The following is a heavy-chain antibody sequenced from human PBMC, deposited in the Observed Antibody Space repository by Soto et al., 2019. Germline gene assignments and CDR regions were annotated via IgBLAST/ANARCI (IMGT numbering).Heavy chain of an antibody. V-gene: IGHV1-18*01. CDR2: ISAHNGNT. CDR3: ARGRYGDY. CDR1: GYGFTTYG. Sequence: QVHLVQSGAEVKKPGASVKVSCKGSGYGFTTYGISWVRQAPGQGLEWMAWISAHNGNTNYAQKLQGRATVTRDTSTSTAYMDLRGLRSDDTAVYYCARGRYGDYWGQGALVTVSS. J-gene: IGHJ4*02. D-gene: IGHD1-1*01.